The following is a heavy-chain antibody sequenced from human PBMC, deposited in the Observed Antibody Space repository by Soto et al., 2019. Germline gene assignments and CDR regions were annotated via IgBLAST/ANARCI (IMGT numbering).Heavy chain of an antibody. CDR1: GYTFTSYG. J-gene: IGHJ5*02. CDR3: ARFSGSTLSSNWFDP. Sequence: ASVKVSCKASGYTFTSYGISWVRQAPGQGLEWMGWISAYNGNTNYAQKLQGRVTMTTDTSTSTAYMELSSLKASDTAVYYCARFSGSTLSSNWFDPWGQGTLVTVSS. CDR2: ISAYNGNT. D-gene: IGHD2-21*01. V-gene: IGHV1-18*01.